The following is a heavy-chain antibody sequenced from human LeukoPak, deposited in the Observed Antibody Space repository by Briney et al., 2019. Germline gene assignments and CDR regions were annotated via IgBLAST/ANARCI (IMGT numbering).Heavy chain of an antibody. CDR1: GASINSYW. D-gene: IGHD5-12*01. V-gene: IGHV4-59*12. CDR3: ARGTDMTPISGYYSFVY. CDR2: IHHSGGT. J-gene: IGHJ4*02. Sequence: SETLSLTCSVSGASINSYWWSWIRQPPGRGLEWIAYIHHSGGTNYNPSLKSRVTISLDTSKNQVSLMLTSVTAADTAVYYCARGTDMTPISGYYSFVYWGQGTLVSVSS.